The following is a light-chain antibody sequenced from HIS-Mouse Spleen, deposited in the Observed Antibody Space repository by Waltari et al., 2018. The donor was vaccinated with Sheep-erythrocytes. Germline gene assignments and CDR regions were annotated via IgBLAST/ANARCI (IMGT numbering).Light chain of an antibody. V-gene: IGLV3-1*01. CDR3: QAWDSSLYV. CDR1: KLGDNY. J-gene: IGLJ1*01. CDR2: PDN. Sequence: SYELTQPPSVSVSPGQTASLTCTGDKLGDNYACWYQQKPGQSPVLVIYPDNKRPSGIPERFSGSNSGNTATLTISGTQAMDEADYYCQAWDSSLYVFGTGTKVTVL.